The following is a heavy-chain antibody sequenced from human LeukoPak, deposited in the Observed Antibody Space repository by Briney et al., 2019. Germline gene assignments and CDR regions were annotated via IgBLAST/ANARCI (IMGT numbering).Heavy chain of an antibody. V-gene: IGHV4-34*01. J-gene: IGHJ2*01. CDR2: INHSGST. D-gene: IGHD7-27*01. CDR1: GGSFSGYY. Sequence: PSETLSLTCAVYGGSFSGYYWSWIRQPPGKGLEWIGEINHSGSTNYNPSLKSRVTISVDTSKNQFSLKLSSVTAADTAVYYCARVLTPLTGDRSEDWYFDLWGRGTLVTVSS. CDR3: ARVLTPLTGDRSEDWYFDL.